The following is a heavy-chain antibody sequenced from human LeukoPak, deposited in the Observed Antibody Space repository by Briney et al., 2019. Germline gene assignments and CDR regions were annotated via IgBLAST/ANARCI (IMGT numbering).Heavy chain of an antibody. J-gene: IGHJ4*02. CDR2: ISSASTYI. CDR1: GFTFSSYS. V-gene: IGHV3-21*01. D-gene: IGHD5-18*01. Sequence: KPRGSLRLSCAASGFTFSSYSMNWVRQAPGKGLEWVSSISSASTYIYYADSVKGRFTISRDNAKNSLYLQMNSLRAEDTAMYYCARLVWDTTMADGDIDSWGQGTLLLDCS. CDR3: ARLVWDTTMADGDIDS.